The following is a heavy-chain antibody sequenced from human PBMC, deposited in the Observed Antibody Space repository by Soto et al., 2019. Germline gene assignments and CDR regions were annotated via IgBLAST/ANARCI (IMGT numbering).Heavy chain of an antibody. Sequence: EVQLVESGGGLVQPGGSLRLSCAASGFTLSGRSMHWVRQAPGKGLVWVSGIDSAGTDSTYADSVKGRFTSPRDNAKNMLYLQMNNLGVEDTAVYYSGRGWLVPDVWGKGTTVTVSS. D-gene: IGHD3-10*01. V-gene: IGHV3-74*01. CDR1: GFTLSGRS. CDR3: GRGWLVPDV. J-gene: IGHJ6*04. CDR2: IDSAGTDS.